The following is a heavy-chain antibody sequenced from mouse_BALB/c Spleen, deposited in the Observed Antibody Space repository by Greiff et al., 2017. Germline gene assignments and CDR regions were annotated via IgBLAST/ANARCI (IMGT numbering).Heavy chain of an antibody. CDR2: VYPGSGST. CDR1: GYTFTSYW. D-gene: IGHD2-4*01. Sequence: LQQPGSELVRPGASVKLSCKASGYTFTSYWMHWVKQRHGQGLEWIGNVYPGSGSTNYDEKFKSKGTLTVDTSSSTAYMHLSSLTSEDSAVYYCTRGATMITTYYAMDYWGQGTSVTVSS. CDR3: TRGATMITTYYAMDY. J-gene: IGHJ4*01. V-gene: IGHV1S22*01.